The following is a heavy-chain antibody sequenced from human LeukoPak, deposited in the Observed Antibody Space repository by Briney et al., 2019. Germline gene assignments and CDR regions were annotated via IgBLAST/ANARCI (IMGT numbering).Heavy chain of an antibody. V-gene: IGHV1-18*01. D-gene: IGHD5-18*01. CDR1: VYTFTSFG. Sequence: ASVKVSCKSSVYTFTSFGISWVRQAPGQGLEWMGWISAYNGNTNYVQKFQGRVIMTTDTFTSTAYMELRSLRSDDTAVFYCVRDLGVDTSMIFFDYWGQGTLVTVSS. J-gene: IGHJ4*02. CDR3: VRDLGVDTSMIFFDY. CDR2: ISAYNGNT.